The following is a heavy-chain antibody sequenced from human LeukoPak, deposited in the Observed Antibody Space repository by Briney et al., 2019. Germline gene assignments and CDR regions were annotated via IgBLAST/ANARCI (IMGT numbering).Heavy chain of an antibody. D-gene: IGHD6-13*01. CDR2: INWNGGST. Sequence: VGSLRLSCSASGFTFDAYGMSSVRQAPGKGLEWVSGINWNGGSTGYADSVKGRFTISRDNAKNSMYLQMNSLRAEDTALYHCARGGSSWYYYYMDVWGKGTTVTVSS. V-gene: IGHV3-20*01. J-gene: IGHJ6*03. CDR3: ARGGSSWYYYYMDV. CDR1: GFTFDAYG.